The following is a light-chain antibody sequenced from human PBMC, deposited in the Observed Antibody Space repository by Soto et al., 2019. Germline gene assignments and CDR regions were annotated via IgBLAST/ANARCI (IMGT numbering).Light chain of an antibody. CDR1: QSISSSY. CDR2: GAS. CDR3: QEYGSSRFT. V-gene: IGKV3-20*01. Sequence: EIVLTQSPGTLSLSPGERATLSCRASQSISSSYLAWYHQKPGQAPRLLVYGASSRATGIPDRFSGSGSGSDFTLTISGLEPEDCAVYYCQEYGSSRFTFGPGTKVDIK. J-gene: IGKJ3*01.